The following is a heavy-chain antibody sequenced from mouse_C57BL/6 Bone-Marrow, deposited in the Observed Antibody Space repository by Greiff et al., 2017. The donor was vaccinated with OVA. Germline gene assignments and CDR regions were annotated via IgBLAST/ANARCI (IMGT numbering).Heavy chain of an antibody. Sequence: EVKVVESGGGLVQPGGSMKLSCVASGFTFSNYWMNWVRQSPEKGLEWVAQIRLKSDNYATHYAESVKGRFTISRDDSKSSVYLQMNNLRAEDTGIYYCIPYYYGSSPCAMDYWGQGTSVTVSS. CDR1: GFTFSNYW. CDR2: IRLKSDNYAT. D-gene: IGHD1-1*01. J-gene: IGHJ4*01. V-gene: IGHV6-3*01. CDR3: IPYYYGSSPCAMDY.